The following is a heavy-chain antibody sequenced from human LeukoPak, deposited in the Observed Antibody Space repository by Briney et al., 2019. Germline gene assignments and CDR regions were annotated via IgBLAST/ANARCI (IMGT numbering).Heavy chain of an antibody. CDR3: TAGHWSSL. CDR1: GFDLTNNW. V-gene: IGHV3-15*01. D-gene: IGHD3-3*01. CDR2: INSKTNGRTT. Sequence: GGSLRLSCAASGFDLTNNWMRWVRQSPGKGLEWVGRINSKTNGRTTDYAAPVKGRFTISRDESKNTMYLQMNSLQTEDTGVYYCTAGHWSSLCGQGTLVTVSS. J-gene: IGHJ4*02.